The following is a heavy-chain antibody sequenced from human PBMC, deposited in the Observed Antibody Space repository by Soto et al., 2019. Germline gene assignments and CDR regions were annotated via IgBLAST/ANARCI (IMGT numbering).Heavy chain of an antibody. J-gene: IGHJ4*02. CDR1: GGTFSSYA. CDR3: ATQLAVAGARYFDY. Sequence: SVKVSCKASGGTFSSYAISWVRQAPGQGLEWMGGIIPIFGTANYAQKFQGRVTITADESTSTAYMELSSLRSEDTAVYYCATQLAVAGARYFDYWGQGTLVTVSS. V-gene: IGHV1-69*13. CDR2: IIPIFGTA. D-gene: IGHD6-19*01.